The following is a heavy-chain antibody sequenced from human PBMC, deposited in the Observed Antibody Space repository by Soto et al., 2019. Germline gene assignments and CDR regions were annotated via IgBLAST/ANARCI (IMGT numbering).Heavy chain of an antibody. J-gene: IGHJ6*02. CDR2: IIPILGIA. D-gene: IGHD3-9*01. CDR3: ARDRRDYDFLTGSYGMDV. V-gene: IGHV1-69*02. CDR1: GGTFSSYT. Sequence: QVQLVQSGAEVKKPGSSVKVSCKASGGTFSSYTISWVRQAPGQGLEWMGRIIPILGIANYAQKFQGRVTITSDKSTSTAYMELSSLRSEDTAVYYCARDRRDYDFLTGSYGMDVWGQGTTVTVSS.